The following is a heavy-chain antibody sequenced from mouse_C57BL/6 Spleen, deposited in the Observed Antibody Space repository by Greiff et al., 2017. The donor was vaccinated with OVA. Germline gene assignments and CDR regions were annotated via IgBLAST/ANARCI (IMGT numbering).Heavy chain of an antibody. CDR2: IYPSDSET. J-gene: IGHJ3*01. V-gene: IGHV1-61*01. D-gene: IGHD3-2*02. CDR3: ARRTDSSGYGPFAY. CDR1: GYTFTSYW. Sequence: QVQLQQPGAELVRPGSSVKLSCKASGYTFTSYWMDWVKQRPGQGLEWIGNIYPSDSETHYNQKFKDKATLTVDKSSSTAYMQLSSLTSEDSAVYYWARRTDSSGYGPFAYWGQGTLVTVSA.